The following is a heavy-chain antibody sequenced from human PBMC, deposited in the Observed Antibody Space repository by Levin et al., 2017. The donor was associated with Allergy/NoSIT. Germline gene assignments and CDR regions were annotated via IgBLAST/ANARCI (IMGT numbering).Heavy chain of an antibody. CDR1: GFTFSSYA. CDR2: ISGSGGST. Sequence: HTGGSLRLSCAASGFTFSSYAMSWVRQAPGKGLEWVSAISGSGGSTYYADSVKGRFTISRDNSKNTLYLQMNSLRAEDTAVYYCALRPPYFDWLLHLPEDYYYYGMDVWGQGTTVTVSS. V-gene: IGHV3-23*01. J-gene: IGHJ6*02. D-gene: IGHD3-9*01. CDR3: ALRPPYFDWLLHLPEDYYYYGMDV.